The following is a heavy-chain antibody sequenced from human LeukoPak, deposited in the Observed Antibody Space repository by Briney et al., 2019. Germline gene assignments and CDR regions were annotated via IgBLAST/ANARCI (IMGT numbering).Heavy chain of an antibody. CDR3: ARLSTTVTINDY. V-gene: IGHV1-46*01. Sequence: ASVKVSCKASGYTFTSYYMHWVRQAPGQGLEWMGIINPSGGSTSCAQKFQGRVTMTRDTSTSIVYMELSSLRSEDTAVYYCARLSTTVTINDYWGQGTLVTVSS. J-gene: IGHJ4*02. D-gene: IGHD4-17*01. CDR2: INPSGGST. CDR1: GYTFTSYY.